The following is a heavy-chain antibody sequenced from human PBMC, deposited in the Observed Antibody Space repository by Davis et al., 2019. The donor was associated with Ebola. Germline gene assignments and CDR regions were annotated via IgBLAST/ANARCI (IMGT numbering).Heavy chain of an antibody. CDR1: GFTFSTYS. V-gene: IGHV3-21*01. D-gene: IGHD1-20*01. CDR2: ISSDSDYI. Sequence: GESLKISCAASGFTFSTYSMSWVRQAPGKGLEWVSSISSDSDYIYYADSVKGRFTISRDNAKNSLYLQMNSLRAEDTAVYYCARDNWNSFDYWGQGTLVTVSS. CDR3: ARDNWNSFDY. J-gene: IGHJ4*02.